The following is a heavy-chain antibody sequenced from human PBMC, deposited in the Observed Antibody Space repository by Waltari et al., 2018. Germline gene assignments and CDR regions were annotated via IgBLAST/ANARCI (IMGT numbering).Heavy chain of an antibody. CDR1: GGSISSSSYY. J-gene: IGHJ6*02. D-gene: IGHD3-3*01. CDR2: IYYSWRT. V-gene: IGHV4-39*01. CDR3: ARPGAYDFWEGDNYYGMDV. Sequence: QLQLQESGPGLVKPSETLSLTCTVSGGSISSSSYYWGWIRQPPGTGLEWIGSIYYSWRTYYTPSLKSRVTISVDTSKNQFSLKLCSVTAADTAVYYCARPGAYDFWEGDNYYGMDVWGQGTTVTVSS.